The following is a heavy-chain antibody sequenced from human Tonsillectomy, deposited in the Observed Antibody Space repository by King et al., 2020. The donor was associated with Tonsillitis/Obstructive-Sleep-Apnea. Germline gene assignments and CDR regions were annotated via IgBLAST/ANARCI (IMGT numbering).Heavy chain of an antibody. CDR3: ARVIPGRADDYYYHLDG. CDR2: MYYSGST. J-gene: IGHJ6*03. V-gene: IGHV4-59*01. D-gene: IGHD3-16*01. Sequence: QVQLQESGPGLVKPSETLSLTCTVSGGSISSYYWSWIRQPPGKGLEWVAYMYYSGSTNSNPSLKSRVTISRDTSKNQFSLRLRSVTAADTAMYYCARVIPGRADDYYYHLDGWGKGTTVIVSS. CDR1: GGSISSYY.